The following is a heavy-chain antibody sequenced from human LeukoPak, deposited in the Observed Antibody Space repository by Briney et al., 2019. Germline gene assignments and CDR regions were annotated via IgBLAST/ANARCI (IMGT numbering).Heavy chain of an antibody. V-gene: IGHV3-48*03. CDR3: ARPVKRGYSYGYGY. CDR1: GFTFSSYE. D-gene: IGHD5-18*01. Sequence: GGSLRLSCAASGFTFSSYEMNWVRQAPGKGLEWVSYISSSGSTIYYADSVKGRFTISRDNAKNSLYLQTNSLRAEDTAVYYCARPVKRGYSYGYGYWGQGTLVTVSS. CDR2: ISSSGSTI. J-gene: IGHJ4*02.